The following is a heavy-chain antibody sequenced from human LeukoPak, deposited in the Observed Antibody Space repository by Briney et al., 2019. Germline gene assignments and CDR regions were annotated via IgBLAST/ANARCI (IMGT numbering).Heavy chain of an antibody. V-gene: IGHV1-2*02. CDR3: ARAGSSGWYYFDY. CDR1: GYTFTGYY. Sequence: GASVKVSCKASGYTFTGYYMHWVRQAPGQGLEWMGWINPNSGGTNYAQKFQGRVTMTRDTSISTAYMELSRLRSDDTAVYYCARAGSSGWYYFDYWGQGTLVTVSS. CDR2: INPNSGGT. J-gene: IGHJ4*02. D-gene: IGHD6-19*01.